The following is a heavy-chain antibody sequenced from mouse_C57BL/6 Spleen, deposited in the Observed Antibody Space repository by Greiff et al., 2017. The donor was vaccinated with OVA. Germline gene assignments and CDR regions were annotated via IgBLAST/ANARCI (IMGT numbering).Heavy chain of an antibody. D-gene: IGHD3-1*01. CDR3: AKGPSGAMDY. CDR1: GYTFTSYW. V-gene: IGHV1-69*01. Sequence: QVQLQQPGAELVMPGASVKLSCKASGYTFTSYWMHWVKQRPGQGLEWIGEIDPSDSYTNYNQKFKGKSTLTVDKSSSTAYMQLSSLTSVDSAVNYCAKGPSGAMDYWGQGTSVTVSS. CDR2: IDPSDSYT. J-gene: IGHJ4*01.